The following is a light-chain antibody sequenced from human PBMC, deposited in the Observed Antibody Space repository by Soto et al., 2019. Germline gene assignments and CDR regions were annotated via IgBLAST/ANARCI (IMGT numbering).Light chain of an antibody. Sequence: DIQMTRSPSTLSASVGDRVTITCRASQSISSWLAWYQQKPGKAPKLLIHKASSLESGVPSRFSGSGSGTEFTLTISSLQPDDFATYFCQQYNGYSWTFGQGTKVEIK. J-gene: IGKJ1*01. V-gene: IGKV1-5*03. CDR3: QQYNGYSWT. CDR2: KAS. CDR1: QSISSW.